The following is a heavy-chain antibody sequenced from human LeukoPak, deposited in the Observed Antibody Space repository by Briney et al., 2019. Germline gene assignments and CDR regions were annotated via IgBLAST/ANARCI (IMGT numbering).Heavy chain of an antibody. CDR2: IYYSGST. CDR3: ARQSDIVVVVAATWGFDY. D-gene: IGHD2-15*01. V-gene: IGHV4-39*01. CDR1: GGSISSSSYY. Sequence: SETLSLTCTVSGGSISSSSYYWGWIRQPPGKGLEWIGSIYYSGSTYYNPSLKSRVTISVDTSKNQFSLKLSSVTAADTAVYCCARQSDIVVVVAATWGFDYWGQGTLVTVSS. J-gene: IGHJ4*02.